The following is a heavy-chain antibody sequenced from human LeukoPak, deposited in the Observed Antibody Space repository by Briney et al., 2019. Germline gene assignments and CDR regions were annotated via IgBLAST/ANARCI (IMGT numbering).Heavy chain of an antibody. D-gene: IGHD3-22*01. CDR3: ARNYYDSSGYLTFDY. CDR1: GGSISSSSYY. CDR2: IYYSGST. Sequence: PSETLSLTCTVSGGSISSSSYYWGWIRQPPGKGLEWIGSIYYSGSTYYNSSLKSRVTISVDTSKNQFSLKLSSVIAADTAVYYCARNYYDSSGYLTFDYWGQGTLVTVSS. V-gene: IGHV4-39*01. J-gene: IGHJ4*02.